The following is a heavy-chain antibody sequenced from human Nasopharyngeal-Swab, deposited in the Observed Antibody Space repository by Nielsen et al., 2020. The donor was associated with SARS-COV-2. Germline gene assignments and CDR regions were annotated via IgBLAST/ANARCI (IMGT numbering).Heavy chain of an antibody. CDR2: IYYSGST. J-gene: IGHJ5*02. Sequence: CLVSGASISSYYWSWTRQPPGKGLEWIGYIYYSGSTNYNPSLKGRVTISVDTSKNQFSLKLSSVTAADTAVYYCARGSITGTTSPLFDPWGQGTLVTVSS. D-gene: IGHD1-7*01. CDR3: ARGSITGTTSPLFDP. CDR1: GASISSYY. V-gene: IGHV4-59*01.